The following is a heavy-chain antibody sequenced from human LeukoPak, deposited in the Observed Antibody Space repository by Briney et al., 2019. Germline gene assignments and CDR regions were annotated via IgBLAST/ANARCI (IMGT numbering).Heavy chain of an antibody. Sequence: ASVKVSCKASGYTFTSYGISWVRQAPGQGLEWMGWMNPNSGNTGYTQKFQGRVTMTRSTTINTAYMELSSLRSEDTAVYYCARGASRSFDYWGQGTLVAVSS. J-gene: IGHJ4*02. CDR2: MNPNSGNT. V-gene: IGHV1-8*02. CDR3: ARGASRSFDY. CDR1: GYTFTSYG.